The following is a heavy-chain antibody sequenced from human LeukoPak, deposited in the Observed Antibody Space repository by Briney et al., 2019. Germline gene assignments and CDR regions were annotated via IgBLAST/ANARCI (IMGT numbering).Heavy chain of an antibody. CDR3: VKAPGEMATMWLHYFDY. V-gene: IGHV3-66*01. CDR2: IYSSGST. D-gene: IGHD5-24*01. J-gene: IGHJ4*02. Sequence: GGSLRLSCAASGFTVRDNYMSWVRQAPGKGLEWVSVIYSSGSTYYADSVKGRFTISRDNSKNTLYLQMSSLRAEDTAVYYCVKAPGEMATMWLHYFDYWGPGTLVTVSS. CDR1: GFTVRDNY.